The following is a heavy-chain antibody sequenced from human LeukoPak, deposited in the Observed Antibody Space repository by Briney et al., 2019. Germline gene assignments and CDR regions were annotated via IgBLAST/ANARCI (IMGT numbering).Heavy chain of an antibody. CDR2: ISGSGDNT. CDR3: ARDSGYGDY. Sequence: GGSLRLSCAASGFTFSSYAMSWVRQAPGKGLEWVSGISGSGDNTYYADSVKGRFTISRDNAKNSLYLQMNSLRAEDTAVYYCARDSGYGDYWGQGTLVTVSS. D-gene: IGHD5-12*01. CDR1: GFTFSSYA. V-gene: IGHV3-23*01. J-gene: IGHJ4*02.